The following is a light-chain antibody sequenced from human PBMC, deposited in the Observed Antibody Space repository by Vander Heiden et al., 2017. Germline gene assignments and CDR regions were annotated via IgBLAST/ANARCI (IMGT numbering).Light chain of an antibody. CDR2: QDS. V-gene: IGLV3-1*01. CDR3: QAWDSSTEV. Sequence: SYELTQPPSVSVSSGQTASITCSGDKLGDKYASWYQQKPGQSPVLVIYQDSKRPSGIPERFSGSNSGNTATLTISGTQAMDEADYYCQAWDSSTEVFGGGTKLTVL. J-gene: IGLJ2*01. CDR1: KLGDKY.